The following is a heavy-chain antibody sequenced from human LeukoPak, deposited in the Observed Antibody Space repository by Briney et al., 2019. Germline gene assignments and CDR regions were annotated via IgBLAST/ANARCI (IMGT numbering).Heavy chain of an antibody. Sequence: GGSLRLSCAASGFTFSSYAMSWVRQAPGKGLEWVSAISGSGGSTYYADSVKGRFTISRDNSKNTLYLQMNILRAEDTAVYYCATGSDGYSGYVPFDYWGQGTLVTVSS. D-gene: IGHD5-12*01. J-gene: IGHJ4*02. CDR3: ATGSDGYSGYVPFDY. CDR1: GFTFSSYA. CDR2: ISGSGGST. V-gene: IGHV3-23*01.